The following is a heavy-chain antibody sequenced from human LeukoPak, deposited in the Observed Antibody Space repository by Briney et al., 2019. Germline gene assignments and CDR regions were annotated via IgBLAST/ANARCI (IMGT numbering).Heavy chain of an antibody. CDR2: IIPIFGTA. V-gene: IGHV1-69*05. J-gene: IGHJ4*02. D-gene: IGHD6-13*01. CDR1: GDTFSSYA. Sequence: ASVKVSCKASGDTFSSYAISWVRQAPGQGLEWMGGIIPIFGTANYAQKFQGRVTITTDESTSTAYMELSSLRSEDTAVYYCATTISSSWFEPSDYWGQGTLVTVSS. CDR3: ATTISSSWFEPSDY.